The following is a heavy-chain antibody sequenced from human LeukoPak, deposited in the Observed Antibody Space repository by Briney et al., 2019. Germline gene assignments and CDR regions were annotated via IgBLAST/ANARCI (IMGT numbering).Heavy chain of an antibody. D-gene: IGHD5-18*01. J-gene: IGHJ4*02. V-gene: IGHV3-33*01. CDR1: GFTFSSYG. Sequence: PGGSLRLSCAASGFTFSSYGMPWVRQAPGKGLEWVAVIWYDGSNKYYADSVKGRFTISRDNSKNTLYLQMNSLRAEDTAVYYCATSGYSHYYFDYWGQGTLVTVSS. CDR2: IWYDGSNK. CDR3: ATSGYSHYYFDY.